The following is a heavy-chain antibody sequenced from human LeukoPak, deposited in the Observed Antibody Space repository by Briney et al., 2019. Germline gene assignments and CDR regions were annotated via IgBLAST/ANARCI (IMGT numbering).Heavy chain of an antibody. CDR1: GFTVSSNY. Sequence: GGSLRLSCAASGFTVSSNYMSWVRQAPGKGLEWVSVIYSGGSTYYADSVKGRFTISRDNSKNTLYLQMNSLRAEDTAVYYCAKMAGGYYYYYMDVWGKGTTVTVSS. D-gene: IGHD2-8*01. CDR3: AKMAGGYYYYYMDV. V-gene: IGHV3-66*01. CDR2: IYSGGST. J-gene: IGHJ6*03.